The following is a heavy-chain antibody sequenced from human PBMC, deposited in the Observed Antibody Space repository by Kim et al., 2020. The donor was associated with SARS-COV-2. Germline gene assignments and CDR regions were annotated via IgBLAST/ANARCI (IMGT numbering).Heavy chain of an antibody. V-gene: IGHV4-4*02. J-gene: IGHJ6*02. Sequence: SETLSLTCAVSGAVSGDSFSSGNWWTWVRQSPGKGLEWIGEVYHSGSTNYSPSLKSRVTISVDKSRNQFSLRLSSVTAADTAVYYCARAKSYYNYGMDVWGQGTSVTVA. CDR1: GDSFSSGNW. D-gene: IGHD5-12*01. CDR3: ARAKSYYNYGMDV. CDR2: VYHSGST.